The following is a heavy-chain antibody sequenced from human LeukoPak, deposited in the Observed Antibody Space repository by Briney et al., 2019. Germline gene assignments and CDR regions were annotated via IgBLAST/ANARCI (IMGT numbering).Heavy chain of an antibody. CDR2: ITPIIGTT. Sequence: GASVKVSCRSSGGTFNTHIFNWVRQAPGQGLEWMGRITPIIGTTKYAQRFQARVTITADRSMSTAYLELSGLTYDDTAVYYCTRVTLRGSKYNWFDPWGQGTHVSVS. D-gene: IGHD1-26*01. J-gene: IGHJ5*02. CDR1: GGTFNTHI. CDR3: TRVTLRGSKYNWFDP. V-gene: IGHV1-69*08.